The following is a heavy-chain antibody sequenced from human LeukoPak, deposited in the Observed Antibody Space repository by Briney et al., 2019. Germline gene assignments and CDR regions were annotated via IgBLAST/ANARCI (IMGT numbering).Heavy chain of an antibody. D-gene: IGHD6-19*01. CDR1: GYTFTDYY. V-gene: IGHV1-2*02. CDR3: ARDGIAVAGTAFDI. J-gene: IGHJ3*02. Sequence: ASVKVSCKTSGYTFTDYYMHWVRQAPGQGLEWMGWIHPNSGGTKYAQKFQGRVTMTRDTSISTAYMELSRLRSDDTPVYYCARDGIAVAGTAFDIWGQGTMVTVSS. CDR2: IHPNSGGT.